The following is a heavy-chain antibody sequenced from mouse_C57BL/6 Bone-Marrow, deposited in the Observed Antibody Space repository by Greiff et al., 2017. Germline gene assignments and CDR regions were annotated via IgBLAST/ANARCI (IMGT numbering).Heavy chain of an antibody. D-gene: IGHD1-1*01. Sequence: EVQLVESGGGLVQPGGSLKLSCAASGFTFSDYGMAWVRQAPRKGPEWVAFISNLAYSIYYADTVTGRFTISRENAKNTLYLEMSSLRSEDTAMYYCARHPYYYGSPLFDYWGQGTTLTVSS. CDR2: ISNLAYSI. J-gene: IGHJ2*01. V-gene: IGHV5-15*01. CDR1: GFTFSDYG. CDR3: ARHPYYYGSPLFDY.